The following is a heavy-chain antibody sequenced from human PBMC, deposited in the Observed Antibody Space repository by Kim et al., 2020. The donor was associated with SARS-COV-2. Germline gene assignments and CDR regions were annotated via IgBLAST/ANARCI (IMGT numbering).Heavy chain of an antibody. Sequence: GGSLRLSCAASGFTFSSYAMSWVRQAPGKGLEWVSAISGSGGSTYYADSVKGRFTISRDNSKNTLYLQMNSLRAEDTAVYYCAKIDCSSTSCYRGYNYYGMDVWGQGTTVTVSS. V-gene: IGHV3-23*01. CDR2: ISGSGGST. D-gene: IGHD2-2*01. CDR1: GFTFSSYA. CDR3: AKIDCSSTSCYRGYNYYGMDV. J-gene: IGHJ6*02.